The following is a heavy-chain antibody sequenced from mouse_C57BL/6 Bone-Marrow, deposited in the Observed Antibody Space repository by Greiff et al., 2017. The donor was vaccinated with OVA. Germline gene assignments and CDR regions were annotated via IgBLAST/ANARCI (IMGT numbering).Heavy chain of an antibody. Sequence: EVMLVESGPVLVKPGASVKMSCKASGYTFTDYYMNWVKQSHGKSLEWIGVINPYNGGTSYNQKFKGKATLTVDKSSSTAYMELNSLTSEDSAVYYCTRPDPLFYYGSSYGYWGQGTTLTVSS. V-gene: IGHV1-19*01. CDR3: TRPDPLFYYGSSYGY. D-gene: IGHD1-1*01. J-gene: IGHJ2*01. CDR1: GYTFTDYY. CDR2: INPYNGGT.